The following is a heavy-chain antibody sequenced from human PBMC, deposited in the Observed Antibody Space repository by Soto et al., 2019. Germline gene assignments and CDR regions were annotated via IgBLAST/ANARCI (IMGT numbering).Heavy chain of an antibody. J-gene: IGHJ4*02. D-gene: IGHD2-2*02. CDR3: ARLGYCTGTGCYTFDS. Sequence: GESLKISCQGSGYSFTSYWIGWVRQRPRKGLEWMGRINPSDSYTTYSPSFQGHVTISTDKSFSTAYLQWSGLKASDTAMYYCARLGYCTGTGCYTFDSWGQGTLVTVSS. CDR2: INPSDSYT. CDR1: GYSFTSYW. V-gene: IGHV5-10-1*01.